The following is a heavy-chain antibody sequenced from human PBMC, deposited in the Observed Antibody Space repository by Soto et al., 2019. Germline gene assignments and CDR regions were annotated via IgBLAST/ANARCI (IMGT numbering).Heavy chain of an antibody. V-gene: IGHV4-34*01. Sequence: QVQLQHWGAGLLKPSETLSLTCAVYGGSFSTDYWSWIRQPPGNGLEWIGEINPSGGTNYNPSLKRRVPISVATSKNQFSLKLSSVTAAATAVYYCARVLAARASRDFDYWGQGTLVTVSS. CDR3: ARVLAARASRDFDY. J-gene: IGHJ4*02. D-gene: IGHD6-6*01. CDR1: GGSFSTDY. CDR2: INPSGGT.